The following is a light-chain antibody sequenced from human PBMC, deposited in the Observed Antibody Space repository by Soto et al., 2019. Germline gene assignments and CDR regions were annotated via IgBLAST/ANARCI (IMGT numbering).Light chain of an antibody. CDR3: QQYENYWT. J-gene: IGKJ1*01. Sequence: DIQMTQSPSTLSATAGDRVTITCRASQSISSWLAWYQHKPGKAPKLLIYEASNLDSGVPSRFSGRGSGTEFSLTISNLQPDDCATYYCQQYENYWTFGQGTRVEIK. CDR1: QSISSW. V-gene: IGKV1-5*01. CDR2: EAS.